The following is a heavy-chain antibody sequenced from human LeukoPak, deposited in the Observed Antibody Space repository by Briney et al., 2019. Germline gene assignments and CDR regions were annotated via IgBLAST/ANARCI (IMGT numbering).Heavy chain of an antibody. J-gene: IGHJ5*02. CDR1: GGSISSYY. Sequence: SETLSLTCTVSGGSISSYYWSWIRQPPGKGLEWIGYIYYSGSTNYNPSLKSRVTISVDTSKNQFSLKLSSVTAADTAVYYCARAVVVVAATGWFNPWGQGTLVTVSS. D-gene: IGHD2-15*01. CDR2: IYYSGST. CDR3: ARAVVVVAATGWFNP. V-gene: IGHV4-59*01.